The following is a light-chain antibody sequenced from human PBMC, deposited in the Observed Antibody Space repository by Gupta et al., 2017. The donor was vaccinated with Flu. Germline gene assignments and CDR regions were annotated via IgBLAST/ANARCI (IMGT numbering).Light chain of an antibody. J-gene: IGLJ2*01. V-gene: IGLV3-21*02. CDR2: DDS. CDR3: QLWDSSRAHVV. CDR1: NIGNKN. Sequence: SSVLTQPPSVSVAPGPTATITCGGNNIGNKNVNWYQQKPGQAPGLVVFDDSDRPSGIPERFSGSNSGNTATLTISRVEAGDEADYYCQLWDSSRAHVVFGGGTKLTVL.